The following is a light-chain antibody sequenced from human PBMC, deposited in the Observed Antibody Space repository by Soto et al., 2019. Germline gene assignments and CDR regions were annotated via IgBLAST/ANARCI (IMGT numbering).Light chain of an antibody. CDR3: CSYTSSSTLVV. Sequence: QSALTQPASVSGSPGQSITISCTGTSSDVGGYNYVSWYQQHPGKAPKLMIYDVSNRPSGVSNRFSGSKSGNTASLTISGVQAEDEDDYYCCSYTSSSTLVVFGGGTKLTVL. CDR2: DVS. V-gene: IGLV2-14*01. J-gene: IGLJ2*01. CDR1: SSDVGGYNY.